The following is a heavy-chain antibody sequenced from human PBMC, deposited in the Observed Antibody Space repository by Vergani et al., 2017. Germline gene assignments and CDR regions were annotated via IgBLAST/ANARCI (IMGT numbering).Heavy chain of an antibody. Sequence: QVQLVESGGGVVQPGRSLRLSCAASGFTFSSYGMHWVRQAPGKGLEWVAVISYDGSNKYYADSVKGRFTISRDNSKNTLYLQMNSLRAEDTAVYYCAKAHRFRSQLLSAFDIWGQGTMVTVSS. CDR2: ISYDGSNK. CDR3: AKAHRFRSQLLSAFDI. D-gene: IGHD2-2*01. CDR1: GFTFSSYG. J-gene: IGHJ3*02. V-gene: IGHV3-30*18.